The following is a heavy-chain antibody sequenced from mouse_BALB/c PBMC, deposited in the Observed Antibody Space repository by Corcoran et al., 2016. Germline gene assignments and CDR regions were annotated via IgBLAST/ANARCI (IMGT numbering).Heavy chain of an antibody. V-gene: IGHV1S135*01. J-gene: IGHJ4*01. D-gene: IGHD1-1*02. CDR3: ARKGYYCFYCMNY. CDR2: IDPYNVGT. CDR1: GYSFTDYN. Sequence: EIQLQQSGPELVKPGASVKVSCKASGYSFTDYNMYWVKQSHGKRFEWIGYIDPYNVGTCYNQKFKGKATLTVDKSSSTAFMNLNSLTSEDSAAYYRARKGYYCFYCMNYWGQGTVVTGSS.